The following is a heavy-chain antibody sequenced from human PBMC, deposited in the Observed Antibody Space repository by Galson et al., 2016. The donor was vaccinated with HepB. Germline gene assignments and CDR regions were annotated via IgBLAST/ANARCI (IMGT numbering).Heavy chain of an antibody. J-gene: IGHJ6*02. Sequence: SLRLSCAASGFTFSIYAMRWVRQAPGKGLEWISVIGGSGGTTYYADSVKGRFTISRDNSKKTLYLQMNSLRAEDTAVYFCAKDIMRSYYSDYVMDVWGQGTTVTVSS. CDR3: AKDIMRSYYSDYVMDV. CDR1: GFTFSIYA. CDR2: IGGSGGTT. V-gene: IGHV3-23*01.